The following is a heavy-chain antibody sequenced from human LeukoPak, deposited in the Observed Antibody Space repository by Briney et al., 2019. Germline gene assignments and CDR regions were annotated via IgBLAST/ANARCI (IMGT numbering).Heavy chain of an antibody. V-gene: IGHV3-9*03. CDR1: GFTFDDYA. CDR2: ISWNSGSI. CDR3: AKAMRGWDLLPVSPFDS. Sequence: PGGSLRLSCAASGFTFDDYAMHWVRQAPGKGLEWVSGISWNSGSIGYADSVKGRFTISRDNAKNSLFLHMNSPRAEDMALYYCAKAMRGWDLLPVSPFDSWGQGTLVTVSS. J-gene: IGHJ4*02. D-gene: IGHD1-26*01.